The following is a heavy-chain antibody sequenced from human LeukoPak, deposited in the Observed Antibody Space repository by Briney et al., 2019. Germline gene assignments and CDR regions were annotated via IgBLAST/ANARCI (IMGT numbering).Heavy chain of an antibody. CDR1: GGTFSSYA. J-gene: IGHJ4*02. Sequence: ASGKVSCKASGGTFSSYAISWVRQAPGQGLEWMGRIIPILGIANYAQKFQGRVTITADTSTSTAYMELSSLRSEDTAVYYCARSPAKNYDSSGYYWNYWGQGTLVTVSS. CDR3: ARSPAKNYDSSGYYWNY. V-gene: IGHV1-69*04. D-gene: IGHD3-22*01. CDR2: IIPILGIA.